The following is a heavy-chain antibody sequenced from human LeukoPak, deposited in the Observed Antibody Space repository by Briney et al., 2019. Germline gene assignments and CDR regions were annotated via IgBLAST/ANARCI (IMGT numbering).Heavy chain of an antibody. CDR1: DTFTSYG. CDR2: ISPYNGNT. Sequence: ASVKVSCKASDTFTSYGINWVRQAPGQGLEWMGWISPYNGNTKYAEKIQRRVTITTDTSTSTACMELRSLSSDDTAVYYCARDQRGYGDSSGASKWIDPWGQGTLVTVSS. J-gene: IGHJ5*02. CDR3: ARDQRGYGDSSGASKWIDP. V-gene: IGHV1-18*01. D-gene: IGHD4-17*01.